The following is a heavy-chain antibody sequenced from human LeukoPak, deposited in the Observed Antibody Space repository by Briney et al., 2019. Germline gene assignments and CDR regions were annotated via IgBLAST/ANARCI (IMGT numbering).Heavy chain of an antibody. D-gene: IGHD6-19*01. CDR2: IYYSGST. CDR1: GGSISSYY. Sequence: PSETLSLTCTVSGGSISSYYWSWIRQAPGKGLEWIGYIYYSGSTNYNPSLKSRVTISVDTSKNQFSLKLSSVTAADTAVYYCARGGIAVAGTFDPWGQGTLVTVSS. J-gene: IGHJ5*02. V-gene: IGHV4-59*01. CDR3: ARGGIAVAGTFDP.